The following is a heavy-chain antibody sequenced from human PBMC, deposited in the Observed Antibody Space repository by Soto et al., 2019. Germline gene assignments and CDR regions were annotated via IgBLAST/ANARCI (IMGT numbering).Heavy chain of an antibody. CDR2: INHSGST. Sequence: SEPLSLTYAVYGGSSSGYYWSGFRQPPGKGLEWIGEINHSGSTNSNPSLKSRVTISVDTSKNQFSLKLSSVAAADTAVYYCARGPVYCSSTSCSPLDYWGQGTLVTVS. V-gene: IGHV4-34*01. CDR1: GGSSSGYY. D-gene: IGHD2-2*01. J-gene: IGHJ4*02. CDR3: ARGPVYCSSTSCSPLDY.